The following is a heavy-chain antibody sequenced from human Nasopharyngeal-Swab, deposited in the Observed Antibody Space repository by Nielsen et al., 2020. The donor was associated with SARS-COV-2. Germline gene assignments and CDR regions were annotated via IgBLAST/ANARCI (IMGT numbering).Heavy chain of an antibody. CDR1: GGSMTSNNYY. D-gene: IGHD3-3*01. J-gene: IGHJ5*02. V-gene: IGHV4-39*07. CDR3: ARAIKIFGAVVGSFDP. Sequence: SETLSLTCSVSGGSMTSNNYYWGWIRQPPEKGLEWIGNIYYNGITYYSPSLKSRVTISLDTSKSQFSLKLTSVTAADTAAYYCARAIKIFGAVVGSFDPWGQGTLVTVSS. CDR2: IYYNGIT.